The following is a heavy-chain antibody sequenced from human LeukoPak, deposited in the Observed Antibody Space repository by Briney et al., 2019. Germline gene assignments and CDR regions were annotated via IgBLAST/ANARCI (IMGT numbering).Heavy chain of an antibody. CDR3: ARDNPAYCGGDCFPFDI. CDR2: IYYSGST. CDR1: SGSISTSNYY. J-gene: IGHJ3*02. V-gene: IGHV4-39*07. Sequence: SETLSLTCTVSSGSISTSNYYWGWVRQPPGKGLEWIGSIYYSGSTYYNPSLKSRVTISVDTSKNQFSLKLSSVTAADTAVYYCARDNPAYCGGDCFPFDIWGQGTMVTVSS. D-gene: IGHD2-21*02.